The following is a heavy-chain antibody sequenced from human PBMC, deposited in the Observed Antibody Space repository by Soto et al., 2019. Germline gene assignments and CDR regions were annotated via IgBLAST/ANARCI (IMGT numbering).Heavy chain of an antibody. CDR2: ISGSGDFT. D-gene: IGHD2-15*01. V-gene: IGHV3-23*01. Sequence: EVQVLESGGGLVQPGGSLRLSCAASGFSFSSYAMTWVRQAPGKGLEWVSAISGSGDFTYYADSVKGRFTISRDNSKNTLFLQMNSLRAQDTAVYYCAKGSDGGPLFCDYWGQGALVTVSS. J-gene: IGHJ4*02. CDR3: AKGSDGGPLFCDY. CDR1: GFSFSSYA.